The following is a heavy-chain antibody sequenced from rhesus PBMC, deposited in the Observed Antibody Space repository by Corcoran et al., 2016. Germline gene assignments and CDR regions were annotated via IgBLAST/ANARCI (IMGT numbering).Heavy chain of an antibody. V-gene: IGHV4-169*02. CDR2: IYGRVSST. CDR1: GGSISSSY. CDR3: ASGSGSYTYFDY. Sequence: QLQLQESGPGLVKPSETLSVTCAVSGGSISSSYWSWIRQAPGKGLEWIGYIYGRVSSTHYNPALQSRVTLSVDTSKNQLSLKLSSVTAADTAVYYCASGSGSYTYFDYWGQGVLVTVSS. J-gene: IGHJ4*01. D-gene: IGHD3-16*01.